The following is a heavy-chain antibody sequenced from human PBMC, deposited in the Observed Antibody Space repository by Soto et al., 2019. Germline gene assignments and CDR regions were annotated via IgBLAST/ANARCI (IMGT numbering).Heavy chain of an antibody. CDR1: GFIFSNYA. J-gene: IGHJ6*03. CDR2: ISFDGDST. V-gene: IGHV3-23*01. CDR3: AKEVYYYMDV. Sequence: GGSLRLSCAASGFIFSNYAMSWVRQAPGEGLEWVSAISFDGDSTYYADFVKGRFTISRDNSKHTLFLQLNSLRAEDTAVYYCAKEVYYYMDVWGKGTTVTVSS.